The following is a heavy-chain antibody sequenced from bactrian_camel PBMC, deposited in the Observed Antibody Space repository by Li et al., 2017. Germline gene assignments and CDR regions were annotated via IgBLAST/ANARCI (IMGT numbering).Heavy chain of an antibody. V-gene: IGHV3S40*01. CDR1: GFEFSNYD. J-gene: IGHJ4*01. Sequence: DVQLVESGGGLVQPGGSLRLSCATSGFEFSNYDMSWVRQAPGKGLEWVSHINYRGSRSNYADFVTGRFTISRDNAKNTLYLQMSSLNIDDTAVYYCARYFLDWAFNYWGQGTQVTVS. CDR2: INYRGSRS. CDR3: ARYFLDWAFNY. D-gene: IGHD2*01.